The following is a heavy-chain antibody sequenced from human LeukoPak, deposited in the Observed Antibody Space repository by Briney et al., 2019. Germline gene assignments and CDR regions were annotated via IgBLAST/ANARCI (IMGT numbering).Heavy chain of an antibody. J-gene: IGHJ4*02. Sequence: GGSLRLSCAASGFPFRSYAMSWVRQAPGKGLEWVSGINWNGGSTGYADSVKGRFTISRDNAKNSLYLQMNSLRAEDTALYYCARRAPYCSGGSCYRYFDYWGQGTLVTVSS. CDR3: ARRAPYCSGGSCYRYFDY. D-gene: IGHD2-15*01. CDR2: INWNGGST. CDR1: GFPFRSYA. V-gene: IGHV3-20*04.